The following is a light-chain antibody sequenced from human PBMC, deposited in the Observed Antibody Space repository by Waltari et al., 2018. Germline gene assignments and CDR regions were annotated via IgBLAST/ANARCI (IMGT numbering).Light chain of an antibody. J-gene: IGLJ2*01. CDR1: SSDVCGYYY. V-gene: IGLV2-8*01. CDR2: EVT. CDR3: SSFAGSNNVL. Sequence: QPALTQPPSAFGPPGQSVTISCTATSSDVCGYYYLSCYQQHPGKAPKLMIYEVTKRPSGVPDRFSGSKSGNTASLTVSGLQAEDEADYYCSSFAGSNNVLFGGGTKLTVL.